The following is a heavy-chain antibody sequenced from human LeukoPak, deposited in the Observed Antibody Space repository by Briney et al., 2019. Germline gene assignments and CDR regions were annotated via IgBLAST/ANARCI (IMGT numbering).Heavy chain of an antibody. J-gene: IGHJ4*02. CDR3: ARDPDYGGNSFVFDY. CDR2: ISSWGSYI. Sequence: GGSLRLSCAASGFTFRSHSTNWVRQAPGKGLEWVSSISSWGSYIYYADSVKGRFTISRDNAKNSLFLQVNSLRAEDTAVYYCARDPDYGGNSFVFDYWGQGTLVTVSS. CDR1: GFTFRSHS. V-gene: IGHV3-21*01. D-gene: IGHD4-23*01.